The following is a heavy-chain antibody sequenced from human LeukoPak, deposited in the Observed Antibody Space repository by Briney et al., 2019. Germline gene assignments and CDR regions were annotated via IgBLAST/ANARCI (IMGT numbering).Heavy chain of an antibody. CDR2: INSDGSST. D-gene: IGHD3-22*01. V-gene: IGHV3-74*01. Sequence: GGSLRLSCAASGFTFSSYWMHWVRQAPGKGLVWVSRINSDGSSTSYADSVKGRFTISRDNAKNSLYLQMNSLRAEDTAVYYCARDGDDSSGYYGDYWGQGTLVTASS. CDR3: ARDGDDSSGYYGDY. J-gene: IGHJ4*02. CDR1: GFTFSSYW.